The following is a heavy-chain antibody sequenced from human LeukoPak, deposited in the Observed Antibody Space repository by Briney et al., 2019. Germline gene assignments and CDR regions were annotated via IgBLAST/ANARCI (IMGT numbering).Heavy chain of an antibody. CDR3: AKDIALGSSGWTPFDY. D-gene: IGHD6-19*01. V-gene: IGHV3-21*04. J-gene: IGHJ4*02. CDR2: ISSSSSYI. CDR1: GFTFSSYS. Sequence: GGSLRLSCAASGFTFSSYSMNWVRQAPGKGLEWVSSISSSSSYIYYADSVKGRFTISRDNAKNSLYLQMNSLRAEDTALYYCAKDIALGSSGWTPFDYWGQGTLVTVSS.